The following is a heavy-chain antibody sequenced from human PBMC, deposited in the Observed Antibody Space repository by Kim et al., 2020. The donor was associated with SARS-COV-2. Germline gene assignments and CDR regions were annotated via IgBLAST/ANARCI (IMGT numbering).Heavy chain of an antibody. CDR2: ISYDGSNK. J-gene: IGHJ4*02. CDR1: GFTFSSYA. Sequence: GGSLRLSCAASGFTFSSYAMHWVRQAPGKGLEWVAVISYDGSNKYYADSVKGRFTISRDNSKNTLYLQMNSLRAEDTAVYYCATLAEYSSSWYPSFDYWGQGTLVTVSS. D-gene: IGHD6-13*01. CDR3: ATLAEYSSSWYPSFDY. V-gene: IGHV3-30-3*01.